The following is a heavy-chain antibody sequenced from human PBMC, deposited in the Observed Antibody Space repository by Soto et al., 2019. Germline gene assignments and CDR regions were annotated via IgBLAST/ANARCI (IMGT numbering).Heavy chain of an antibody. CDR3: ARTTVVTDYWSFDL. D-gene: IGHD2-15*01. CDR1: GGSISSYY. CDR2: IYYSGST. J-gene: IGHJ2*01. Sequence: QVQLQESGPGLVKPSETLSLTCTVSGGSISSYYWSWIRQPPGKGLEWIGYIYYSGSTNYNPSLKSRVTISVDTSKNQFPLKLSSVTAADTAVYYCARTTVVTDYWSFDLWGRGTLVTVSS. V-gene: IGHV4-59*01.